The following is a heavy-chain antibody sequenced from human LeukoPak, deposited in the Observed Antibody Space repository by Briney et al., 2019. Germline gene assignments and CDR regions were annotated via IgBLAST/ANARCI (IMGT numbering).Heavy chain of an antibody. CDR3: AKGEYYDSSGGTLGY. V-gene: IGHV3-43D*03. CDR2: ISWDGGST. Sequence: GGSLRLSCAASGFTFDDYAMHWVRQAPGKGLEWVSLISWDGGSTYYADSVKGRFTISRDNSKNSLYLQMNSLRAEDTALYYCAKGEYYDSSGGTLGYWGQGTLVTVSS. D-gene: IGHD3-22*01. CDR1: GFTFDDYA. J-gene: IGHJ4*02.